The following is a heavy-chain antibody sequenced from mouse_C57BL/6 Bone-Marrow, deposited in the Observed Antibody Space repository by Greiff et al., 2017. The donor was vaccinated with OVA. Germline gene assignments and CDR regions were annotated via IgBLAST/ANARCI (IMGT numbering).Heavy chain of an antibody. V-gene: IGHV3-6*01. CDR3: ARDGDQAWFAY. J-gene: IGHJ3*01. Sequence: QSGPGLVKPSQSLSLTCSVTGYSITSGYYWNWIRQFPGNKLEWMGYISYDGSNNYNPSLKNRISIIRDTTKNQFFLKLNSVTTEDTATYYCARDGDQAWFAYWGQGTLVTVSA. D-gene: IGHD2-13*01. CDR2: ISYDGSN. CDR1: GYSITSGYY.